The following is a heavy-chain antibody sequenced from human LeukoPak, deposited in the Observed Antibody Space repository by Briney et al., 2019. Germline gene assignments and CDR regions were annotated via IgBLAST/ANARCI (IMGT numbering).Heavy chain of an antibody. D-gene: IGHD4-23*01. J-gene: IGHJ4*02. Sequence: GGSLRISCAASGFTVSSNYMTWVRQAPGKGLEWVSVIYSGGSAYYADSVKSRFTISRDNAKNSLYLQMNSLRAEDTAVYYCARDYGGNSGHDYWGQGTLVTVSS. CDR3: ARDYGGNSGHDY. CDR2: IYSGGSA. CDR1: GFTVSSNY. V-gene: IGHV3-66*01.